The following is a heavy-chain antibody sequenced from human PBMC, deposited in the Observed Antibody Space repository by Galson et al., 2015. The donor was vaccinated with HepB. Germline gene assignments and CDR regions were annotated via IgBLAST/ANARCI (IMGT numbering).Heavy chain of an antibody. CDR1: GYTFTGYG. V-gene: IGHV1-18*01. CDR3: ARGGCSGGSCYSSFDP. Sequence: SVKVSCKASGYTFTGYGISWVRQAPGQGLEWMGWISAYNGNTNYAQKLQGRVTMTTDTSTSTAYMELRSLRSDDTAVYYCARGGCSGGSCYSSFDPWGQGTLVTVSS. J-gene: IGHJ5*02. CDR2: ISAYNGNT. D-gene: IGHD2-15*01.